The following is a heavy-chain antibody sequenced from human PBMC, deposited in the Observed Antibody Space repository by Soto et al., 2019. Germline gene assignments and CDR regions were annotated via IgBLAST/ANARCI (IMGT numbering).Heavy chain of an antibody. V-gene: IGHV4-39*01. D-gene: IGHD2-8*01. J-gene: IGHJ5*02. CDR3: ARHVAQDCTNGVCYTRWFGP. CDR2: IYYSGST. Sequence: SETLSLTCTVSGGSISSSSYYWGWIRQPPGKGLEWIGSIYYSGSTYYNPSLKSRVTISVDTSKNQFSLKLSSVTAADTAVYYCARHVAQDCTNGVCYTRWFGPWGQGTLVTVSS. CDR1: GGSISSSSYY.